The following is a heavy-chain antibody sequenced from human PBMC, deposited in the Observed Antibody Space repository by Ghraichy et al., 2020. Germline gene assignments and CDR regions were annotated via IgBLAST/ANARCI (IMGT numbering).Heavy chain of an antibody. CDR3: ARRSGIRGHVAFDI. Sequence: ASVKVSCKASGYTFTGYYMHWVRQAPGQGLEWMGRINPNSGGTNYAQKFQGRVTMTRDTSISTAYMELSRLRSDDTAVYYCARRSGIRGHVAFDIWGQGTMVTVSS. J-gene: IGHJ3*02. CDR2: INPNSGGT. D-gene: IGHD1-26*01. V-gene: IGHV1-2*06. CDR1: GYTFTGYY.